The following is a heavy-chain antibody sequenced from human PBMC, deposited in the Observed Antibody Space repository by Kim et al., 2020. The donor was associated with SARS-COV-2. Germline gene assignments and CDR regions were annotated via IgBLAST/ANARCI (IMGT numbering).Heavy chain of an antibody. CDR1: GFTFSSYA. D-gene: IGHD1-26*01. J-gene: IGHJ3*02. CDR2: ISGSGGST. CDR3: AKEALRWELLNQPDAFDI. V-gene: IGHV3-23*01. Sequence: GGSLRLSCAASGFTFSSYAMSWVRQAPGKGLEWVSAISGSGGSTYYADSVKGRFTISRDNSKNTLYLQMNSLRAEDTAVYYCAKEALRWELLNQPDAFDIWGQGTMVTVSS.